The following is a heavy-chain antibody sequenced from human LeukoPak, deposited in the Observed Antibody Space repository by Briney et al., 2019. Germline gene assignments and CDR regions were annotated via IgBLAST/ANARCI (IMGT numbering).Heavy chain of an antibody. Sequence: GRSLRLSCAASGFTFSSYGMHWVRQAPGKGLEWVAVISYDGSNKYYADSVKGRFTISRDNSKNTLYLQMNSLRAEDKAVYYCAKAKDSSGYYPYYWGQGTLVTVSS. CDR1: GFTFSSYG. D-gene: IGHD3-22*01. CDR3: AKAKDSSGYYPYY. V-gene: IGHV3-30*18. J-gene: IGHJ4*02. CDR2: ISYDGSNK.